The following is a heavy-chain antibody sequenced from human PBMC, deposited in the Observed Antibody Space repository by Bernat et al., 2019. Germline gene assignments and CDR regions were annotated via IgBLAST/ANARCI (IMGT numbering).Heavy chain of an antibody. CDR1: GFTFSSYG. Sequence: QVQLVESGGGVVQPGRSLRLSCAASGFTFSSYGMHWVRQAPGKGLEWVAVIWNDGSNKYYADSVKGRFTISRDNSKNTLYLQMNSLRAEDTAVYYCARGGDYATNLGLDYWGQGTLVAVSS. J-gene: IGHJ4*02. D-gene: IGHD3-16*01. V-gene: IGHV3-33*01. CDR3: ARGGDYATNLGLDY. CDR2: IWNDGSNK.